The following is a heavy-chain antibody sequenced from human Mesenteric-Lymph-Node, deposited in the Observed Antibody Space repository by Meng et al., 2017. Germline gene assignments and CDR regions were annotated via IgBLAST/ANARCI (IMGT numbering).Heavy chain of an antibody. CDR1: GGSISSSSW. Sequence: QVQLQVSGPGLGKPSASVSLTCAVSGGSISSSSWWSWVRQPPGRGLEWIGYIYYSGSTYSNASLKSRVTISIDRSKNQFSLKLSSVTAADTAVYYCARDRKHYGERGWFDPWGQGTLVTVSS. J-gene: IGHJ5*02. D-gene: IGHD4-17*01. CDR2: IYYSGST. V-gene: IGHV4-4*02. CDR3: ARDRKHYGERGWFDP.